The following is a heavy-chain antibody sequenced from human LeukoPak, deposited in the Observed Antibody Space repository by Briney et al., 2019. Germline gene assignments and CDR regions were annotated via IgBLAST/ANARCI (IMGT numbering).Heavy chain of an antibody. CDR2: IYPGDSDT. CDR1: GYSFTTYW. D-gene: IGHD3-10*02. V-gene: IGHV5-51*01. Sequence: GESLKISCKGSGYSFTTYWIAWVRQMPGKGLEWMGIIYPGDSDTRYSPSFQGQVTISADKSISTAYLQWRSLKTSDTAMYYCARAGYYDVFAYWGQGALVTVSS. CDR3: ARAGYYDVFAY. J-gene: IGHJ4*02.